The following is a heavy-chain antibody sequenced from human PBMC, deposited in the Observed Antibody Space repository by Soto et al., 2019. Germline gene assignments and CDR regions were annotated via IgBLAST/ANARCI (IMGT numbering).Heavy chain of an antibody. V-gene: IGHV1-3*01. CDR3: ASGTDGNTGGWFDP. CDR1: GYTFAIYA. CDR2: INAANGDT. D-gene: IGHD2-8*02. J-gene: IGHJ5*02. Sequence: QVQIVQSGAEVKKPGASVKVSCKASGYTFAIYAMHWVRQAPGQRLEWMGWINAANGDTKYSQKFQGRVTITRDTSASTAYRELSSLRSEDTAVYYCASGTDGNTGGWFDPWGQGTLVTVS.